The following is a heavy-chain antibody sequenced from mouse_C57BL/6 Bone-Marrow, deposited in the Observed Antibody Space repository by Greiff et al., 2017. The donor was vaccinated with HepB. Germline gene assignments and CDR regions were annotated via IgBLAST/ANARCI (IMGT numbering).Heavy chain of an antibody. Sequence: VQLQQSGAELVRPGASVTLSCKASGYTFTDYEMHWVKQTPVHGLEWIGAIDPETGGTAYNQKFKGKAMLTADKSSSTAYMELRSLTSEDSAVYYCTRGFTTVARGFDYWGQGTTLTVSS. CDR2: IDPETGGT. V-gene: IGHV1-15*01. CDR3: TRGFTTVARGFDY. D-gene: IGHD1-1*01. J-gene: IGHJ2*01. CDR1: GYTFTDYE.